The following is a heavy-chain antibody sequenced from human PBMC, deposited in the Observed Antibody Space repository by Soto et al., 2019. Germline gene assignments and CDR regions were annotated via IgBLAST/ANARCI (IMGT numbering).Heavy chain of an antibody. CDR2: IHHSGST. Sequence: SETLSLTCAVYGGSLSGSYWSWIRQPPGTGLEWIGEIHHSGSTYYNPSLKSRVTLSVDTSKNQFSLKLNSVTAADTAVYYCARLYGSGSYYSEYWGQGTLVTVSS. CDR3: ARLYGSGSYYSEY. CDR1: GGSLSGSY. J-gene: IGHJ4*02. D-gene: IGHD3-10*01. V-gene: IGHV4-34*01.